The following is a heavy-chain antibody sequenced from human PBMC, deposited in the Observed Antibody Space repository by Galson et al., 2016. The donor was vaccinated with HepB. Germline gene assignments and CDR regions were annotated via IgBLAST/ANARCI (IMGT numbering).Heavy chain of an antibody. CDR2: ITWNGGMM. J-gene: IGHJ4*02. V-gene: IGHV3-9*01. CDR3: LRDRKGTFQMLSGFDY. Sequence: SLRLSCAASRFTFEDYAMHWVRQAPGKGLEWVSGITWNGGMMGYADSVKGRFTISRDNAKNSLYLQMNSLRAEDTAFYYCLRDRKGTFQMLSGFDYWGQGTLVTVSS. CDR1: RFTFEDYA. D-gene: IGHD2-2*01.